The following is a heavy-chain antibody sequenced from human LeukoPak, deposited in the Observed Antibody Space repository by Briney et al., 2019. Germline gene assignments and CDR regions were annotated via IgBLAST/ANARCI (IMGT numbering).Heavy chain of an antibody. V-gene: IGHV4-4*07. CDR1: GGSISSYY. Sequence: SETLSLTCTVSGGSISSYYWSWMRQPAGKGLEWIGRIYSSGSTAYNPSLRSRLTESLDTSKNQFSLKLISVTAADTAVYYCARGGGSSWLSPLDYWGQGALVTVSS. J-gene: IGHJ4*02. CDR2: IYSSGST. CDR3: ARGGGSSWLSPLDY. D-gene: IGHD6-13*01.